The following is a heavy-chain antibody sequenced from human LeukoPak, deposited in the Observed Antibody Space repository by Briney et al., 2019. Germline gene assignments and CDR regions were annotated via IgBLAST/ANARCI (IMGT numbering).Heavy chain of an antibody. Sequence: GGSLRLSCADSGFTFSSYAMFWVSQAPGKGLECVSSISGSGGSTYYTDSVKGRFTISRDNSKNTLYLQMNSLRAEDTAVYYCAKVRRMASIRAGVFDIWGQGTMVAVSS. D-gene: IGHD5-24*01. CDR2: ISGSGGST. V-gene: IGHV3-23*01. CDR3: AKVRRMASIRAGVFDI. CDR1: GFTFSSYA. J-gene: IGHJ3*02.